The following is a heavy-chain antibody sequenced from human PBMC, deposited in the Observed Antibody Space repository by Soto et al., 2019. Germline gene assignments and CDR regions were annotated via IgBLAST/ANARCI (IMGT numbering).Heavy chain of an antibody. CDR3: ARDGIGGTVFRGFGDY. V-gene: IGHV3-33*01. Sequence: QKYLVESGGGVVQPGGSLRLSCVASGSIFSGYGMHWVRQAPGKGLEWVTVIWDDGSNKYYADSVKGRFTITRDNSKNMPEQQMDSLRAEDTAVYYCARDGIGGTVFRGFGDYWGQGTLVTVSS. D-gene: IGHD1-7*01. J-gene: IGHJ4*02. CDR1: GSIFSGYG. CDR2: IWDDGSNK.